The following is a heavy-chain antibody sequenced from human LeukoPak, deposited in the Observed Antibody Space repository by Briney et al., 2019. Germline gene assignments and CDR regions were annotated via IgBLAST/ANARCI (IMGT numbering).Heavy chain of an antibody. CDR3: ARERSLYGMDV. CDR2: ISSSSSYI. V-gene: IGHV3-21*01. CDR1: GFTFSSYS. J-gene: IGHJ6*02. Sequence: GGSLRLSCAASGFTFSSYSMNWVRQAPGKGLEWVSSISSSSSYIYYADPVKGRFTISRDNAKNSLYLQMNSLRAEDTAVYYCARERSLYGMDVWGQGTTVTVSS.